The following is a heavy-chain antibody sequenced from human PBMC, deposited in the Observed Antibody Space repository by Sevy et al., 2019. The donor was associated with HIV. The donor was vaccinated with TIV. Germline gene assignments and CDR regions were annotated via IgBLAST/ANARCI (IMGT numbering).Heavy chain of an antibody. CDR3: ARVGYDILTGYYNRWFDP. CDR2: ISAYNGNT. J-gene: IGHJ5*02. Sequence: GPVKVSCKASGYTFTSYGISWVRQAPGQGLEWMGGISAYNGNTNYAQKLQGSVTMTTDTSTSTAYMELRSLRSDDTAVYYCARVGYDILTGYYNRWFDPWGQGTLVTVSS. V-gene: IGHV1-18*04. D-gene: IGHD3-9*01. CDR1: GYTFTSYG.